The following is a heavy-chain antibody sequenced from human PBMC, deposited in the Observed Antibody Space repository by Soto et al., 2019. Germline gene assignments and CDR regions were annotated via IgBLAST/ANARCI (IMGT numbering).Heavy chain of an antibody. D-gene: IGHD2-2*01. CDR2: IYHSGST. J-gene: IGHJ4*02. CDR1: GGSSNNYC. Sequence: TLSLTCTVFGGSSNNYCLSWIRQPPGKGLEWIGYIYHSGSTYYNSSLKSRVTISVDRSKTQFSLKLSSVTAADTALYYCASVPDSWGQGTLVTGSS. CDR3: ASVPDS. V-gene: IGHV4-30-2*01.